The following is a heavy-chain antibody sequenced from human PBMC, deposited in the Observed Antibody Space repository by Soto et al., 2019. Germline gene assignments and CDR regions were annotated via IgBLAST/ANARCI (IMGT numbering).Heavy chain of an antibody. CDR3: AGDYYDSSGYFRPLDY. CDR1: GGSISIYY. Sequence: SEPLSLTGTVSGGSISIYYWSWIRHPAGKGLEWIVRIYTSGSTNYNPSLKSRVTMSVDTSKNQFSLKLSSVTAADTAVYYCAGDYYDSSGYFRPLDYWGQGTLVTVSS. CDR2: IYTSGST. D-gene: IGHD3-22*01. J-gene: IGHJ4*02. V-gene: IGHV4-4*07.